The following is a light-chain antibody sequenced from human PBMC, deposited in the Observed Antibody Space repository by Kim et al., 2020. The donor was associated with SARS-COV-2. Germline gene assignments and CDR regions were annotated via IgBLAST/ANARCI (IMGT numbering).Light chain of an antibody. V-gene: IGLV2-11*03. CDR2: DVS. CDR1: SNDVGGYNY. Sequence: PGQSVTISCTGTSNDVGGYNYVSWYQQHPGKAPKLMIYDVSNRPSGVPDRFSGSESGNTASLTISGLQPEDEADYYCCSYAGSYTLFGGGTRLTVL. CDR3: CSYAGSYTL. J-gene: IGLJ2*01.